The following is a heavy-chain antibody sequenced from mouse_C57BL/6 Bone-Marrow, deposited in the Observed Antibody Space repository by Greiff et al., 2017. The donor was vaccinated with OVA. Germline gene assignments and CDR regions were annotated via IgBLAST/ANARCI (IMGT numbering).Heavy chain of an antibody. V-gene: IGHV14-4*01. Sequence: VQLQQSGAELVRPGASVKLSCTASGFNIKDDYMPWVKQRPEQGLEWIGWIDPENGDTEYASKFQGKATITADTSSNTAYLQLSSLTSEDTAVYYATYYYGSSDHFDYWGQGTTLTVSA. J-gene: IGHJ2*01. CDR3: TYYYGSSDHFDY. D-gene: IGHD1-1*01. CDR2: IDPENGDT. CDR1: GFNIKDDY.